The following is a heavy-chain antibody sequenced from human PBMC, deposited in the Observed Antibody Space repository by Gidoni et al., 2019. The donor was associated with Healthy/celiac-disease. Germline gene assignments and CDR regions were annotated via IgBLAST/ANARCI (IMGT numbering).Heavy chain of an antibody. CDR3: ARVILVVVTATNWFDP. J-gene: IGHJ5*02. D-gene: IGHD2-21*02. V-gene: IGHV4-34*01. Sequence: QVQLQQWGAGLLKPSETLSLTCAVYGGSFSGYYWSWIRQPPGKGLEWIGEINHSGSTNYNPSLKSRVTISVDTSKNQFSLKLSSVTAADTAVYYCARVILVVVTATNWFDPWGQGTLVTVSS. CDR2: INHSGST. CDR1: GGSFSGYY.